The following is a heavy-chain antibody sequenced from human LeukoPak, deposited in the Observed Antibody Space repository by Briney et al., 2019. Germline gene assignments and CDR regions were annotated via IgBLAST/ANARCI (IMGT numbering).Heavy chain of an antibody. CDR1: GFTFSSYG. Sequence: GGSLRLSCAASGFTFSSYGMHWVRQAPGKGLEWVAFIRYDGSNKYYADSVKGRFTISRDNSKNTLYLQMNSLRAEDTAVYYCAKDPSFRPGYFDYRGQGTLVTVSS. V-gene: IGHV3-30*02. CDR2: IRYDGSNK. CDR3: AKDPSFRPGYFDY. J-gene: IGHJ4*02.